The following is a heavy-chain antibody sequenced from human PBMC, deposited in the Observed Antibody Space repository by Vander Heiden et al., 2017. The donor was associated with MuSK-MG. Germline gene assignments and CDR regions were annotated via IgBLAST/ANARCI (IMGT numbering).Heavy chain of an antibody. CDR3: ARGGGSWYMDV. V-gene: IGHV4-34*01. CDR2: INPSGST. Sequence: QVQLEQWGTGLLKLSETLFLTCAVYGGSFSGYFWSWVRQPSEKGLEWIGEINPSGSTNYNPSLKSRVTISVDTSKSQVSLKLSSVTAADAAVYYCARGGGSWYMDVWGEGTTVTISS. CDR1: GGSFSGYF. J-gene: IGHJ6*03. D-gene: IGHD6-13*01.